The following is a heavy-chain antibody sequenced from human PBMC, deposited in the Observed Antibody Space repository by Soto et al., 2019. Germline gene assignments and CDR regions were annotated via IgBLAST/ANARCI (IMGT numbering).Heavy chain of an antibody. Sequence: QVRLQESGPGLVKPSETLSLTCTVSGGSLSSYYWSWIRQSPGKGLEWIGRINYGGNTNYNPSLRSRLTISVDTSNNQFSLRLTSVSAAASAVYYCARHDSRGRPFDSWGHGTLVTVSS. J-gene: IGHJ5*01. V-gene: IGHV4-59*08. CDR1: GGSLSSYY. CDR3: ARHDSRGRPFDS. CDR2: INYGGNT. D-gene: IGHD1-1*01.